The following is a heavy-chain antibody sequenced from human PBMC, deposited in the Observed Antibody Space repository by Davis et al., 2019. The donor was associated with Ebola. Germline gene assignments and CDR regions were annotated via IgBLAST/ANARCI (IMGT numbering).Heavy chain of an antibody. CDR1: EFTFRSYW. Sequence: GESLKISCVASEFTFRSYWFHWVRQAPGKGLEWVSRIDTDGSTTNYADSVRGRFTISRDNARNSFYLQMNSLRVEDTAVYYCARDNYWKLDYWGQGILVTVSS. J-gene: IGHJ4*02. D-gene: IGHD4-11*01. CDR2: IDTDGSTT. V-gene: IGHV3-74*01. CDR3: ARDNYWKLDY.